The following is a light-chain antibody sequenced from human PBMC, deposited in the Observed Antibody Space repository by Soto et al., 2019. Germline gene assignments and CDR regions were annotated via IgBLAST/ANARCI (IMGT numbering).Light chain of an antibody. J-gene: IGKJ4*01. Sequence: DIQMTQSPSTLSASVGDRVTIACRASQSISMLLAWYQRKPGKAPKLLIYDASILETGVPSRFSGSGSGTEFTLTINSLQPDDVADYYCQHYNGYPLTFGGGTKVEI. CDR2: DAS. CDR3: QHYNGYPLT. V-gene: IGKV1-5*01. CDR1: QSISML.